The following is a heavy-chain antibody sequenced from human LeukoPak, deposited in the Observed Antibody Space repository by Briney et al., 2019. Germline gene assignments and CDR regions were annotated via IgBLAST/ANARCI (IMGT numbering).Heavy chain of an antibody. J-gene: IGHJ4*02. Sequence: ASVKVSCKASGYTFTSYGISWVRQAPGQGLEWMGWISAYNGNTNYAQKLQGRVTMTTDTSTSTAYMELRSLRSDDTAVYYCAREVLGYCSGGSCYGREYDYWGQGTLVTVPS. V-gene: IGHV1-18*01. CDR2: ISAYNGNT. CDR3: AREVLGYCSGGSCYGREYDY. D-gene: IGHD2-15*01. CDR1: GYTFTSYG.